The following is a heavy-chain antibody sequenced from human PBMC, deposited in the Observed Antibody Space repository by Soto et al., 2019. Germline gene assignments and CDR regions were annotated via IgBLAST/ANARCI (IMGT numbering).Heavy chain of an antibody. Sequence: SETLSLTCSVSGGSISSSGFYWGWIRQPPGKGLEWIGSLYYSGHSHYNPSLKSRVSISLDTSKNQFSLKLNSMTAAHTAVYFCASDKENFYRGIAHWGQGTRVTVSS. CDR3: ASDKENFYRGIAH. CDR1: GGSISSSGFY. D-gene: IGHD5-12*01. CDR2: LYYSGHS. V-gene: IGHV4-39*01. J-gene: IGHJ4*02.